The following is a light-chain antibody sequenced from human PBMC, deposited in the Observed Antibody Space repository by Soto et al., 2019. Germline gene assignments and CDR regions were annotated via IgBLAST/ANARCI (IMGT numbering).Light chain of an antibody. CDR3: QQCNDWPHT. J-gene: IGKJ2*01. CDR2: GAS. CDR1: QSVSSN. Sequence: EIVMTQSPATLSIPPGERATLSCRASQSVSSNLAWYQQKPGQAPRLLIYGASTRATGIPARFSGRGSGTEFTLTISSLQPEDCAVYYCQQCNDWPHTFGQGTKLEIK. V-gene: IGKV3-15*01.